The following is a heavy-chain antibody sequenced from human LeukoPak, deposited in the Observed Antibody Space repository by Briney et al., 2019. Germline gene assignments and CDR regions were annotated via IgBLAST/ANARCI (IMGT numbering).Heavy chain of an antibody. J-gene: IGHJ4*02. CDR1: GASVSRGGYY. V-gene: IGHV4-31*03. CDR2: TSYGGGA. Sequence: SETLSLTCTVSGASVSRGGYYWSWIRQHPGKGLEWIGFTSYGGGAYYNPSHMSRITMSVDPSQNQFSLKTRDVTAADTAVYFCVAAEWENFYFDSWGQGALVAVTS. CDR3: VAAEWENFYFDS. D-gene: IGHD1-26*01.